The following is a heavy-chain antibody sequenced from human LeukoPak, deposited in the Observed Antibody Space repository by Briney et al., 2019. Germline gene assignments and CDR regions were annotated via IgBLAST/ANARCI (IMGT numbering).Heavy chain of an antibody. CDR2: ISSSSSTI. Sequence: PGGSLRLSGAASGLTFSSYSMNWVRQAPGKGLEWVSYISSSSSTIYYADSVKGRFTISRDNAKNSLYLQMNSLRAEDTAVYYCARESAGGQSSWFDPWGQGILVTVSS. V-gene: IGHV3-48*04. CDR1: GLTFSSYS. D-gene: IGHD1-26*01. J-gene: IGHJ5*02. CDR3: ARESAGGQSSWFDP.